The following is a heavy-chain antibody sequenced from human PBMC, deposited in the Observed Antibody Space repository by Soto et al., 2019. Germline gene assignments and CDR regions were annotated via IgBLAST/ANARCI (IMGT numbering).Heavy chain of an antibody. V-gene: IGHV3-21*01. Sequence: GGSLRLSCAASGFTFISYSMNWVRQAPGKGLEWVSSISSSSSYIYYADSVKGRFTISRDNAKNSLYLQMNSLRAEDTAVYYCARATVSSSPPGFDPWGQGTLVTVSS. D-gene: IGHD6-13*01. CDR1: GFTFISYS. CDR2: ISSSSSYI. CDR3: ARATVSSSPPGFDP. J-gene: IGHJ5*02.